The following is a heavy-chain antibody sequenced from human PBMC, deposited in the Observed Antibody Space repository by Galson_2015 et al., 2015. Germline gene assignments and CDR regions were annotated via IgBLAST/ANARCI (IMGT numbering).Heavy chain of an antibody. V-gene: IGHV3-64*01. Sequence: SLRLSCAASGFTFTSYAMQWVRQAPGKGLEYVSAISGDGVRTSYANSVKGRFTISRDNSKNTLYLQMGSLRADDMAMYYCARDDYGGSSGFWGQGTLFTVSS. CDR1: GFTFTSYA. CDR3: ARDDYGGSSGF. CDR2: ISGDGVRT. J-gene: IGHJ4*02. D-gene: IGHD4-23*01.